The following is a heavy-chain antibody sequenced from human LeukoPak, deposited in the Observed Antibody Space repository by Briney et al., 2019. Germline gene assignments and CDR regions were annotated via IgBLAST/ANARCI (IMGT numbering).Heavy chain of an antibody. Sequence: GGSLRLSCSASGFTFNRFYLHWVRQAPGKGLEFVSHISSNGATTYYADSVKGQFTISRDNSKSTLFLQMNSLTIEDTAVYYCARETRLPHNDILINRRAFDIWGQGTILTVSS. J-gene: IGHJ3*02. CDR1: GFTFNRFY. CDR2: ISSNGATT. V-gene: IGHV3-64*04. D-gene: IGHD3-9*01. CDR3: ARETRLPHNDILINRRAFDI.